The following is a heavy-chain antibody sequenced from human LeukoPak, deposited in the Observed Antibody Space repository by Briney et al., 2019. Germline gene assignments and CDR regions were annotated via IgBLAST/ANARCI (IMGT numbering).Heavy chain of an antibody. J-gene: IGHJ4*02. V-gene: IGHV4-59*08. Sequence: SETLSLTCTVSGGSISSYYWSWIRQPPGKGLEWIGYIYYSGSTNYNPSLKSRVTISVDTSKNQFSLKLSSVTAADTAVYYCAGAFWELPGLFGYWGQGTLVTVSS. CDR1: GGSISSYY. CDR2: IYYSGST. CDR3: AGAFWELPGLFGY. D-gene: IGHD1-26*01.